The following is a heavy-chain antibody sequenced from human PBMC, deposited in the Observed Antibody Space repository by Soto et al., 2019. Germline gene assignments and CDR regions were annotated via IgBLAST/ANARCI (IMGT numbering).Heavy chain of an antibody. CDR2: IKQDGSEK. J-gene: IGHJ6*02. Sequence: QPGGSLRLSCAASGFTFSSYWMSWVRQAPGEGLEWVANIKQDGSEKYYADSVKGRFTISRDNAKNSLYLQMNSLRAEDTAVYYCARGRWNHYYGMDVWGQGTTVTVSS. CDR3: ARGRWNHYYGMDV. CDR1: GFTFSSYW. V-gene: IGHV3-7*01. D-gene: IGHD1-1*01.